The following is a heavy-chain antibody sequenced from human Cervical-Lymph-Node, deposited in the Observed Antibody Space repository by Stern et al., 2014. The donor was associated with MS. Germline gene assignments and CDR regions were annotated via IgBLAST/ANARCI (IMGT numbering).Heavy chain of an antibody. D-gene: IGHD3-10*01. V-gene: IGHV3-15*01. CDR1: GFTFNNAW. CDR3: TIPFITVLRGVRKDV. Sequence: EVQLVESGGGLVKPGGSLRLSCAVSGFTFNNAWMTWVRQAPGRGLEWVGRIKSETDGGTTDYAAPVKGRFIISRETTKNTLYLHMNSLKIEDTAVYYCTIPFITVLRGVRKDVWGQGTTVTVSS. CDR2: IKSETDGGTT. J-gene: IGHJ6*02.